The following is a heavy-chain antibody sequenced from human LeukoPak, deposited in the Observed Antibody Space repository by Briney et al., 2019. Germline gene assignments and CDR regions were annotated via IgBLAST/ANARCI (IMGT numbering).Heavy chain of an antibody. J-gene: IGHJ4*02. CDR3: ARAYYDFWSGYFDY. Sequence: PSQTLSLTCTVSGGSISSGSYYWSWIPQPAGKGLEWIGRIYTSGSTNYNPSLKSRVTISVDTSKNQFSLKLSSVTAADTAVYYCARAYYDFWSGYFDYWGQGTLVTVSS. CDR1: GGSISSGSYY. CDR2: IYTSGST. D-gene: IGHD3-3*01. V-gene: IGHV4-61*02.